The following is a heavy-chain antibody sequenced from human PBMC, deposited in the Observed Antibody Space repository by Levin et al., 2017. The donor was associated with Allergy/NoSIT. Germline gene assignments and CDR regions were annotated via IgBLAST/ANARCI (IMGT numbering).Heavy chain of an antibody. CDR3: AKDWTAVPAAIIGAFDI. Sequence: GGSLRLSCAASGFTFSSYAMSWVRQAPGKGLEWVSAISGSGGSTYYADSVKGRFTISRDNSKNTLYLQMNSLRAEDTAVYYCAKDWTAVPAAIIGAFDIWGQGTMVTVSS. CDR1: GFTFSSYA. V-gene: IGHV3-23*01. CDR2: ISGSGGST. D-gene: IGHD2-2*01. J-gene: IGHJ3*02.